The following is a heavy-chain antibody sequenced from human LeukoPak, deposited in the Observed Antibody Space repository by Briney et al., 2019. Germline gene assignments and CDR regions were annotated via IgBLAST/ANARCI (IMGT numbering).Heavy chain of an antibody. J-gene: IGHJ4*02. CDR2: IYPGDSDT. D-gene: IGHD5-12*01. CDR3: ARQLYSGYNYYY. V-gene: IGHV5-51*01. CDR1: GSSFTNYW. Sequence: GESLKISCQGSGSSFTNYWIGWVRQMPGKDLEWMGIIYPGDSDTRYSPSFQGQVTISADKSISTAYLQWSSLKASDTAIYYCARQLYSGYNYYYWGQGTLVTVSS.